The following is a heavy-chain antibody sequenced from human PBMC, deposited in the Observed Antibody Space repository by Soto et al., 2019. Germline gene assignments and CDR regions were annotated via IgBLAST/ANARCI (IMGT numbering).Heavy chain of an antibody. CDR1: GFPFSNYA. CDR2: ISANTDYA. D-gene: IGHD3-16*02. V-gene: IGHV3-23*01. Sequence: EVQILESGGGLVQPGGSLRLSCAASGFPFSNYAMTWVRQAPGKGLEWVSAISANTDYAYYADSVKDRFTISRDNSKNKLYLQIDSLRAEDPAVYYCAKVPSQYIWGSYLRYYDYWGQGTLVTVSS. J-gene: IGHJ4*02. CDR3: AKVPSQYIWGSYLRYYDY.